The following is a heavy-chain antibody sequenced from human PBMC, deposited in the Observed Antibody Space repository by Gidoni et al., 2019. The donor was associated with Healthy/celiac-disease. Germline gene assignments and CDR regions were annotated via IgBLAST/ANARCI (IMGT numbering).Heavy chain of an antibody. CDR2: ISSSGSTI. V-gene: IGHV3-11*01. CDR1: GFTFSNYY. D-gene: IGHD3-22*01. Sequence: QVQLVESGGCLVKPGGSLSLSCAASGFTFSNYYMSWIRQVPGKGLEWVSYISSSGSTIYYADSVKGRFTISRDNAKNSLYLQMNSLRAEDTAVDYCARTWEGGSPGDSSGEIDIWGQGTMVTVSS. CDR3: ARTWEGGSPGDSSGEIDI. J-gene: IGHJ3*02.